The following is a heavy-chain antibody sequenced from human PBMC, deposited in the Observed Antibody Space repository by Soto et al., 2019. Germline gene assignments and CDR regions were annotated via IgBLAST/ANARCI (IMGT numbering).Heavy chain of an antibody. V-gene: IGHV1-69*01. CDR1: GGTFSSYS. J-gene: IGHJ4*02. CDR3: ARDGGRHSGGIDY. CDR2: IIPILGTA. D-gene: IGHD1-26*01. Sequence: QVQLVQSGAEVKKPGSSVKVSCKASGGTFSSYSINWVRQAPGQGLEWMGEIIPILGTANYAQKFQGRVTITADDSTSTAYMELSILRSEDTAVYYCARDGGRHSGGIDYWGQGTLVTVSS.